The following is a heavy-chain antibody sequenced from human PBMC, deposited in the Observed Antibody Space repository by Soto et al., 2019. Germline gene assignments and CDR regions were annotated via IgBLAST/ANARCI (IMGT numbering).Heavy chain of an antibody. CDR1: GFTFSSYG. CDR2: ISYDGSNK. CDR3: ARGWNPPLY. Sequence: GGSLRLSCAASGFTFSSYGMHWVRQAPGKGLEWVAVISYDGSNKYYADSVKGRFTISRDNSKNTLYLEVNSLRAEDTAVYYCARGWNPPLYWGQGTLVTVSS. V-gene: IGHV3-33*01. J-gene: IGHJ4*02. D-gene: IGHD1-1*01.